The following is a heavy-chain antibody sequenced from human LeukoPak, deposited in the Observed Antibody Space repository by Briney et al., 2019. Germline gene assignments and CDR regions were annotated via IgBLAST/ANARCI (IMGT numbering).Heavy chain of an antibody. CDR2: IIPIFGTG. CDR3: ARPSIAAAGTYYYYYYMDV. D-gene: IGHD6-13*01. J-gene: IGHJ6*03. V-gene: IGHV1-69*06. CDR1: GDTFSSYG. Sequence: SVKVSCKASGDTFSSYGLSWVRQAPGQGLEWVGGIIPIFGTGNFPQKFQGRVTITADKSTNTAYMELTSLTSEHTAVYYCARPSIAAAGTYYYYYYMDVWGKGTTVTVSS.